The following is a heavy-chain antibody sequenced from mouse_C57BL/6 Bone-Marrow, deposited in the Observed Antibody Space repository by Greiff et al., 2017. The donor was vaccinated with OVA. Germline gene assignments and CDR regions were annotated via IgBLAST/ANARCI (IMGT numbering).Heavy chain of an antibody. J-gene: IGHJ2*01. V-gene: IGHV1-69*01. CDR3: ARDYGSSDDY. Sequence: QVQLQQPGAELVMPGASVKLSCKASGYTFTSYWMHWVKQRPGQGLEWIGEIDPSDSYTNYNQKFKGKSTLTVAKSSSTAYMQLSSLTSEDSAVYYCARDYGSSDDYWGQGTTLTVSS. CDR2: IDPSDSYT. D-gene: IGHD1-1*01. CDR1: GYTFTSYW.